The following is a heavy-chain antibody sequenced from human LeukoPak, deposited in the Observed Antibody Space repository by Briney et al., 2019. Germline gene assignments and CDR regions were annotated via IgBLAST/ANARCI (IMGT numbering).Heavy chain of an antibody. CDR1: GFTFSSYA. CDR3: AKAEGYDILTGLDY. V-gene: IGHV3-23*01. J-gene: IGHJ4*02. CDR2: IGASGGST. Sequence: GGSLRLSCATSGFTFSSYAMSWVRQAPGKGLEWVSGIGASGGSTYYADSVKGRFTISRDNSKDTLYLQMNSLRTEDTAVYYCAKAEGYDILTGLDYWGQGTLVTVTS. D-gene: IGHD3-9*01.